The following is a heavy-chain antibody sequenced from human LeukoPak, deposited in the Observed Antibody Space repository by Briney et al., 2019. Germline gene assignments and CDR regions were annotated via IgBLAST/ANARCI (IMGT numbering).Heavy chain of an antibody. V-gene: IGHV4-39*01. D-gene: IGHD4-17*01. CDR1: GGSISSSSYY. Sequence: SETLSLTCTDSGGSISSSSYYWGWIRQPPGKGLEWIGSIYYSGSTYYNPSLKSRVTISVDTSKNQFSLKLSSVTAADTAVYYCARRPRTVTTAWFDPWGQGTLVTVSS. CDR2: IYYSGST. CDR3: ARRPRTVTTAWFDP. J-gene: IGHJ5*02.